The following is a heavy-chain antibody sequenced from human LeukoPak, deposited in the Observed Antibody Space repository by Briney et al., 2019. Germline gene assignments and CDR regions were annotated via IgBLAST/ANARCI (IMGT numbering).Heavy chain of an antibody. Sequence: SVKVSCKASGGTFSSYAISWVRQAPGQGLEWMGGIIPLFGTANYAQKFLGRVIITADESTSTTYMYLSSLKSEDTAVYYCAREWAGYGSGSYYYYWGQGTLVTVTS. CDR2: IIPLFGTA. CDR1: GGTFSSYA. D-gene: IGHD3-10*01. CDR3: AREWAGYGSGSYYYY. V-gene: IGHV1-69*13. J-gene: IGHJ4*02.